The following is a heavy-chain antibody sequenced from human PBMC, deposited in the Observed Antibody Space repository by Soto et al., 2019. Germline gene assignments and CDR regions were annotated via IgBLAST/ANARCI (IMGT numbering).Heavy chain of an antibody. CDR1: EFSSSSYA. CDR2: ISFDGNII. Sequence: GGSLRLSCAASEFSSSSYAMHWIRQAPGKGLEWVAVISFDGNIIHYADSVKGRFIISRDNSKNTPYLQMHSLSGEDTAVYYCARTFDTITYYFDYWGQGTLVTVSS. V-gene: IGHV3-30-3*01. J-gene: IGHJ4*02. D-gene: IGHD3-9*01. CDR3: ARTFDTITYYFDY.